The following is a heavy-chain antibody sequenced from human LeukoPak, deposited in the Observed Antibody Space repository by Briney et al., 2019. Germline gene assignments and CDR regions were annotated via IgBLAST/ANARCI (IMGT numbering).Heavy chain of an antibody. CDR3: ATGYSSSWYEAFDI. CDR2: IIPIFGTA. CDR1: GGTFSSYA. Sequence: SVKVSCKASGGTFSSYAISWVRQAPGQGLEWMGGIIPIFGTANYAQKFQGRVTITTDESTSTAYMELSSLRSGDTAVYYCATGYSSSWYEAFDIWGQGTMVTVSS. V-gene: IGHV1-69*05. D-gene: IGHD6-13*01. J-gene: IGHJ3*02.